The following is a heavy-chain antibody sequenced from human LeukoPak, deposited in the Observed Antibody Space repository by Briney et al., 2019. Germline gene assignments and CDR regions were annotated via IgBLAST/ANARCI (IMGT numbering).Heavy chain of an antibody. CDR3: ARGMKGLWFGESPFDP. D-gene: IGHD3-10*01. Sequence: SWVRQPPGKGLEWIGYIYYSGSTYYNPSLKSRVTISVDTSKNQFSLKLSSVTAADTAVYYCARGMKGLWFGESPFDPWGQGTLVTVSS. V-gene: IGHV4-30-4*01. CDR2: IYYSGST. J-gene: IGHJ5*02.